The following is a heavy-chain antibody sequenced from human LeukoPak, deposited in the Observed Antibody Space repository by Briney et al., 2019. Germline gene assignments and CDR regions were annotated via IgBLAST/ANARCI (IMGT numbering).Heavy chain of an antibody. J-gene: IGHJ3*02. CDR1: GFTFDDYA. CDR3: AKDRGSRSWLKAFYI. V-gene: IGHV3-9*01. CDR2: ISWNSGSI. D-gene: IGHD6-13*01. Sequence: GGSLRLSCAASGFTFDDYAMRSVRQAPGKGLEWVSGISWNSGSIGYADSVKGRFTISRDNAKNSLYLQMNSLRAEGTALYYCAKDRGSRSWLKAFYIWGQGTMVTVS.